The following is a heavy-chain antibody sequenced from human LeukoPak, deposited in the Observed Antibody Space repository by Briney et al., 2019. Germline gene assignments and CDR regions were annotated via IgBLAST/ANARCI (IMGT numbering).Heavy chain of an antibody. Sequence: ASVKVSCKASGGTFSGYAISWARQAPGQGLEWMGGIIPIFGTANYAQKFQGRVTITADESTSTAYMELSSLRSEDTAVYYCARVSGYIPNFDYWGQGTLVTVSS. CDR3: ARVSGYIPNFDY. CDR2: IIPIFGTA. J-gene: IGHJ4*02. CDR1: GGTFSGYA. D-gene: IGHD5-24*01. V-gene: IGHV1-69*13.